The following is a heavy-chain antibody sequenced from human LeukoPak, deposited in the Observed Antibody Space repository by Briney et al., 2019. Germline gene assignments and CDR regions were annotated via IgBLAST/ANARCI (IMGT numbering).Heavy chain of an antibody. CDR2: IYYSGST. D-gene: IGHD2-8*02. CDR3: ARLPGGAFDI. J-gene: IGHJ3*02. CDR1: GGSISSSSYY. Sequence: SKTLSLTCTVSGGSISSSSYYWGWIRQPPGKGLEWIGSIYYSGSTYYNPPLKSRVTISVDTSKNQFSLKLSSVTAADTAVYYCARLPGGAFDIWGQGTMVTVSS. V-gene: IGHV4-39*01.